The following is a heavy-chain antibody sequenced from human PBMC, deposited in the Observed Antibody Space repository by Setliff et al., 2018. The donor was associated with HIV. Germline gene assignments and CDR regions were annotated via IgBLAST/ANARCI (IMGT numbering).Heavy chain of an antibody. CDR1: GYSISSGYY. D-gene: IGHD3-3*01. Sequence: ASETLSLTCTVSGYSISSGYYWGWTRQPPGKGLEWIGSIYYSGSTYYNPSLKSRVTISVGTSKNRFPLRLSSVSAADTAVYYCARTSYNFWGGPDAWGQGTLVTSPQ. CDR3: ARTSYNFWGGPDA. CDR2: IYYSGST. J-gene: IGHJ5*02. V-gene: IGHV4-38-2*02.